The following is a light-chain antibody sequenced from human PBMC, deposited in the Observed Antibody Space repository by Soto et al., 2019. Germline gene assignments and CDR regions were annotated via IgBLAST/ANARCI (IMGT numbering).Light chain of an antibody. V-gene: IGKV3-20*01. CDR1: QSVSSDN. J-gene: IGKJ1*01. Sequence: EIVLTQSPGTLSLSPGERATLSYRASQSVSSDNLAWYQQKPGQAPRVLIYGTSSRANGIPDRFSGSGSGTDFTLTISRLEPEDFAVYYCQHFTMSPPWPFGPGTQVEIK. CDR3: QHFTMSPPWP. CDR2: GTS.